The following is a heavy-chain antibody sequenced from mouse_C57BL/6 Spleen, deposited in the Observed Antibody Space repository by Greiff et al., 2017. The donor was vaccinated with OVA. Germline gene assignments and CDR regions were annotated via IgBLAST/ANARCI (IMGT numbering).Heavy chain of an antibody. D-gene: IGHD1-1*02. CDR1: GYSITSGYY. CDR3: ARGYGYFDY. V-gene: IGHV3-6*01. J-gene: IGHJ2*01. CDR2: ISYDGSN. Sequence: EVKLQESGPGLVKPSQSLSLTCSVTGYSITSGYYWNWIRQFPGNKLEWMGYISYDGSNNYNPSLKNRISITRDTSKNQFFLKLNSVTTEDTATYDCARGYGYFDYWGQGTTLTVSS.